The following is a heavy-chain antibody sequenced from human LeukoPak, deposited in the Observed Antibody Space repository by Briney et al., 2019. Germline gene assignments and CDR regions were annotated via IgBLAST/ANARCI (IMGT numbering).Heavy chain of an antibody. CDR3: ARDGGYSYGYYFDY. Sequence: PGGSLRLSCAASGFTFTSYWMHWVRQAPGKGLEWVSYISSSGSTIYYADSVKGRFTISRDNAKNSLYLQMNSLRAEDTAVYYCARDGGYSYGYYFDYWGQGTLVTVSS. J-gene: IGHJ4*02. V-gene: IGHV3-48*04. CDR2: ISSSGSTI. CDR1: GFTFTSYW. D-gene: IGHD5-18*01.